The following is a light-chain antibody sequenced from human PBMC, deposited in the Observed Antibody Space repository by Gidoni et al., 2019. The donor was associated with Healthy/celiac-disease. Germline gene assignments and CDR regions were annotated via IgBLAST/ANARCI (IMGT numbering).Light chain of an antibody. CDR2: GAS. J-gene: IGKJ1*01. Sequence: EIVMTQSPATLSVSPGERATLSCRASQSVSSNLAWYQQKPGQAPRLLIYGASTRATGIPARFSGSGSWTEFTLTISSLQSEDFAVYYCQQYWTFGQGTKVEIK. CDR1: QSVSSN. CDR3: QQYWT. V-gene: IGKV3-15*01.